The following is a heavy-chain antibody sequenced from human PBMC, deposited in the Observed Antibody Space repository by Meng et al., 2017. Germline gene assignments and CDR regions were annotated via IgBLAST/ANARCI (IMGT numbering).Heavy chain of an antibody. V-gene: IGHV4-34*01. CDR2: INHSGST. J-gene: IGHJ2*01. D-gene: IGHD1-1*01. CDR1: GGAFSGYY. Sequence: QVQRQQWRSGLLKPSGTLSLACAVYGGAFSGYYWSWIRQPPGKGLEWSGEINHSGSTNYNPSLKSRVTISVDTSKNQFSLKLSSVTAADTAVYYCARGRSGTWPWYFDLWGRGTLVTVSS. CDR3: ARGRSGTWPWYFDL.